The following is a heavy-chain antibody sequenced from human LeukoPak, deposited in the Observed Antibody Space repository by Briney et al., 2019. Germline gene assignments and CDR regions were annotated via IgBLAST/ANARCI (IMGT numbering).Heavy chain of an antibody. CDR1: GFTFDVYT. D-gene: IGHD6-19*01. CDR2: ISWDGGST. J-gene: IGHJ3*02. CDR3: AKGQAGSLDAFDI. Sequence: PGGSLRLSCAASGFTFDVYTMHWVRQAPGKGLEWVSLISWDGGSTYYADSVKGRFTISRDNSKNTLYLQMNSLRAEDTAVYYCAKGQAGSLDAFDIWGQGTMVTVSS. V-gene: IGHV3-43*01.